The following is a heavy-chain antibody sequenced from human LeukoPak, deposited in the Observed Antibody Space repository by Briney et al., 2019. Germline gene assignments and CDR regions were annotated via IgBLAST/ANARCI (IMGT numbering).Heavy chain of an antibody. CDR2: IIPIFGTA. D-gene: IGHD3-22*01. CDR1: GGTFSSYA. J-gene: IGHJ4*02. Sequence: SVKVSCKGSGGTFSSYAISWVRQAPGQGLEWMGGIIPIFGTANYAQKFQGRVTITADESTSTAYMELSSLRSDDTAVYYCARGGPVGNYDSSGYYLHWGQGTLVTVSS. V-gene: IGHV1-69*13. CDR3: ARGGPVGNYDSSGYYLH.